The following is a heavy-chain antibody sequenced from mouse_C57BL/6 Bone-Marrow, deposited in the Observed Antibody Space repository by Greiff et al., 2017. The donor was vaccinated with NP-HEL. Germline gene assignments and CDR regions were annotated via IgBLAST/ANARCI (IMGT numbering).Heavy chain of an antibody. Sequence: VQVVESGAELARPGASVKLSCKASGYTFTSYGISWVKQRPGQGLEWIGEIYPRSGNTYYNEKFKGKATLTADKSSSTAYMELRSLTSEDSAVYFCARAYYGSTLYYFDYWGQGTTLTVSS. D-gene: IGHD1-1*01. CDR2: IYPRSGNT. CDR3: ARAYYGSTLYYFDY. CDR1: GYTFTSYG. J-gene: IGHJ2*01. V-gene: IGHV1-81*01.